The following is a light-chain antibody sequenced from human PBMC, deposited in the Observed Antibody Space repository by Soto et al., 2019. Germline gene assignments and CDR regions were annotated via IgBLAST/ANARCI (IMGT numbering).Light chain of an antibody. CDR1: QSLGRNY. J-gene: IGKJ2*01. V-gene: IGKV3-20*01. CDR2: RAS. Sequence: EIVLTQSPGTLSLSPGERATLSCRASQSLGRNYLAWYQQRPGRAPRLLIYRASSRATGIPDRFSGSGSGTDFTLTISRLEPEVFAVYHCQQYDASPTFGQGTNLEIK. CDR3: QQYDASPT.